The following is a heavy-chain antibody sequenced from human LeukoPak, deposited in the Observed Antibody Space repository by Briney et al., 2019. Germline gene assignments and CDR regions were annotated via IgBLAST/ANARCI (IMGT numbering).Heavy chain of an antibody. J-gene: IGHJ5*02. CDR3: ARGYCTSTRCNWFDH. Sequence: PGGSLRLSCAASGFTFSSYGMHWVRQAPGKGLEWVAFIRYDGSNKYYADSVKGRFTISRDNSKNTLYLQMNSLRAEDTAVYYCARGYCTSTRCNWFDHWGQGTLVTVSS. V-gene: IGHV3-30*02. D-gene: IGHD2-2*01. CDR2: IRYDGSNK. CDR1: GFTFSSYG.